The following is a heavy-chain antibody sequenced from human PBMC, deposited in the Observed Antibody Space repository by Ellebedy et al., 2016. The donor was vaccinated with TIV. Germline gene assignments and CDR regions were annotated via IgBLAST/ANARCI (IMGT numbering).Heavy chain of an antibody. J-gene: IGHJ2*01. Sequence: GESLKISCAASEFTVSYNYVNWVRQAPGKGPEWVSGIYTDERTYYADSVKGRFTISRDNSKNTLYLQMNSLRTEDTSVYYCARASFYDVDLSGWYFDLWGRGTLVTVSS. CDR3: ARASFYDVDLSGWYFDL. V-gene: IGHV3-66*01. CDR2: IYTDERT. D-gene: IGHD3-10*02. CDR1: EFTVSYNY.